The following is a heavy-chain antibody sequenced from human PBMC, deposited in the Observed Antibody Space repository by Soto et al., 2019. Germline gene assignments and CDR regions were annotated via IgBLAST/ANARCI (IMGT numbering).Heavy chain of an antibody. CDR3: ASLGTMVRGVISPRYRVFVP. D-gene: IGHD3-10*01. CDR2: IIPIFGTA. V-gene: IGHV1-69*19. Sequence: QVQLVQSGAEVKKPGSSVKVSCKASGGTFSSYAISWVRQAPGQGLDWMGGIIPIFGTANYAQKFQGRVTISADESTSRAYMELSSLRSEDTAVYYCASLGTMVRGVISPRYRVFVPWGQGTLVTVSS. J-gene: IGHJ5*02. CDR1: GGTFSSYA.